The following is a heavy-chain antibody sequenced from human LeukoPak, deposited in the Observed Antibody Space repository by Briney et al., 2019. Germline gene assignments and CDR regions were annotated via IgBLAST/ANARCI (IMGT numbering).Heavy chain of an antibody. J-gene: IGHJ4*02. Sequence: SETLSLTCTVSGGSISRDSHYWGWIRQPPGKGLEWIGSMFYRGSTYYNSSLTSRVTISADTSKNQFSLRLTSVTASDTAIYYCATTRLGWYATLDYWGQGTLVTVSP. CDR1: GGSISRDSHY. CDR3: ATTRLGWYATLDY. V-gene: IGHV4-39*01. D-gene: IGHD6-19*01. CDR2: MFYRGST.